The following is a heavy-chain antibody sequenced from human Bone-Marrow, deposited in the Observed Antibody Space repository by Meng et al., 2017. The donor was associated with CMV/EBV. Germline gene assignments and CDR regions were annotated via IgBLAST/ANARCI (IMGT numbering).Heavy chain of an antibody. V-gene: IGHV4-30-4*08. CDR2: IYYSGTT. Sequence: SETLSLTCTVSGRSITSGDYYWSWIRQPPGKGLEWIGYIYYSGTTYYNPSLKSRVTISVDTSKNQFSLKLSSVTAADTAVYYCARYYYDSSGYSTYFDYWGQGTLVTVSS. CDR1: GRSITSGDYY. J-gene: IGHJ4*02. CDR3: ARYYYDSSGYSTYFDY. D-gene: IGHD3-22*01.